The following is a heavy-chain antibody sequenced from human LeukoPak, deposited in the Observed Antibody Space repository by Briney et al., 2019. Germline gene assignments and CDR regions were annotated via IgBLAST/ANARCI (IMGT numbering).Heavy chain of an antibody. V-gene: IGHV1-8*01. Sequence: ASVKVSCKDFGCTFTTYDINWVRQATGQGLEWMGWVNPSSGVTRYAQKFQGRVTMTRNTSISTAYMELSSLRSEDTAVYYCAKNYDFLTGYASWGQGSLVTVSS. CDR3: AKNYDFLTGYAS. CDR2: VNPSSGVT. CDR1: GCTFTTYD. J-gene: IGHJ4*02. D-gene: IGHD3-9*01.